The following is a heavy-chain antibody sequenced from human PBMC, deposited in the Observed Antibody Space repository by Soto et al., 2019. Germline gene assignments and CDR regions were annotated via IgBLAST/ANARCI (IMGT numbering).Heavy chain of an antibody. V-gene: IGHV2-26*01. CDR2: ISSVDAK. J-gene: IGHJ5*02. D-gene: IGHD2-15*01. Sequence: ATLKESGPVLVKSTETLTLTCSVSGFSLNDAQVGVAWIRQTPGKALEWLALISSVDAKSYNPSPKTRLSISQDLSHSLVVLTVTNVSPVDTATYFCARAQNLFGSSDWLDPWGRGTLVTVSA. CDR1: GFSLNDAQVG. CDR3: ARAQNLFGSSDWLDP.